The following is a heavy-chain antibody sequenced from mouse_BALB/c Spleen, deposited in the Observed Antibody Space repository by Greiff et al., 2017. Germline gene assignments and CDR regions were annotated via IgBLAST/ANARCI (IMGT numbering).Heavy chain of an antibody. CDR1: GFTFSSYT. CDR3: ARRGGNYYFDY. CDR2: ISNGGGST. D-gene: IGHD2-1*01. Sequence: EVKLQESGGGLVQPGGSLKLSCAASGFTFSSYTMSWVRQTPEKRLEWVAYISNGGGSTYYPDTVKGRFTISRDNAKNTLYLQMSSLKSEDTAMYYCARRGGNYYFDYWGQGTTLTVSS. V-gene: IGHV5-12-2*01. J-gene: IGHJ2*01.